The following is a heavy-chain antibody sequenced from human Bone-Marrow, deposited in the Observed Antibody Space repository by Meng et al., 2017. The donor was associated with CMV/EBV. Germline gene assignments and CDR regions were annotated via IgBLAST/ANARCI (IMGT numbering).Heavy chain of an antibody. J-gene: IGHJ6*02. Sequence: GESLKISCAASGFTFSSYSMNWVRQAPGKGLEWVSSISSSSSYIYYADSVKGRFTISRDNAKNSLYLQMNSLRAEDTAVYYCARGVYCSSTSCYGYYYYGRDVWGQGNTVNVAS. V-gene: IGHV3-21*01. D-gene: IGHD2-2*01. CDR3: ARGVYCSSTSCYGYYYYGRDV. CDR2: ISSSSSYI. CDR1: GFTFSSYS.